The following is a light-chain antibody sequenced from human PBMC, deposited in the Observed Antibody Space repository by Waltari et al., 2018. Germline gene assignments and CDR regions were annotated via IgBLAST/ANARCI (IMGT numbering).Light chain of an antibody. Sequence: DIQMNQSPSTLSASVGDRVTITCRASQSISSWLAWYQQKPGQAPKLLIYKASSLESWVPSRFSGSGSGTEFTLTISSLQPDDFATYYCQQYNSYPYTFGQGTKLEIK. CDR2: KAS. V-gene: IGKV1-5*03. CDR1: QSISSW. CDR3: QQYNSYPYT. J-gene: IGKJ2*01.